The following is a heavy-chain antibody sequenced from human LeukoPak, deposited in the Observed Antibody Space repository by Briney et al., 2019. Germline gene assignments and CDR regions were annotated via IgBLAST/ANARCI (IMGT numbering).Heavy chain of an antibody. CDR2: IYYSGST. D-gene: IGHD4-17*01. CDR1: GGSISSYY. Sequence: PSETLSLTCTVSGGSISSYYWSWIRQPPGKGLEWIGYIYYSGSTNYNPSLKSRVTISVDTSKNQFSLKLSSVTAADTAVYYCARERLVMTTVTTDAFDIWGQGTMVTVSS. J-gene: IGHJ3*02. CDR3: ARERLVMTTVTTDAFDI. V-gene: IGHV4-59*01.